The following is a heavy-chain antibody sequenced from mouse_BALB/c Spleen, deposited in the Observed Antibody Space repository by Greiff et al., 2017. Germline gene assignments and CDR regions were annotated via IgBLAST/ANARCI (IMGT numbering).Heavy chain of an antibody. J-gene: IGHJ4*01. Sequence: EVKLMESGPSLVKPSQTLSLTCSVTGDSITSGYWNWIRKFPGNKLEYMGYISYSGSTYYNPSLKSRISITRDTSKNQYYLQLNSVTTEDTATYYCARFPYYYGSSPYAMDYWGQGTSVTVSS. D-gene: IGHD1-1*01. CDR1: GDSITSGY. CDR2: ISYSGST. CDR3: ARFPYYYGSSPYAMDY. V-gene: IGHV3-8*02.